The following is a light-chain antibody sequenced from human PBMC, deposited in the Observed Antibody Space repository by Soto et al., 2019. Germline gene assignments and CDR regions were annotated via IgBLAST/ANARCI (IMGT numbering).Light chain of an antibody. Sequence: EIVLTQSPGTLSLSPGERANLSCRASQSVSSSYLAWYQQKPGQAPRLLIYGASSRATGIPDRFSGSGSGTDFTLSISRLEPEDFAVYYCQQYGSSSLTFGGGTKV. V-gene: IGKV3-20*01. CDR2: GAS. J-gene: IGKJ4*01. CDR1: QSVSSSY. CDR3: QQYGSSSLT.